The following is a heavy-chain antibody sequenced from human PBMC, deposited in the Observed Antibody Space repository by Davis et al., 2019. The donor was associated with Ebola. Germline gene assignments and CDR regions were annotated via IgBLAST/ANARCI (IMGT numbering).Heavy chain of an antibody. Sequence: PGGSLRLSCAASGFIFRSYVMSWVRQAPGKGLEWVSTFGTSGDTYYADSVKGRFTISRDNAKNSLYLQMNSLRAEDTAVYYCARSSSGYFYGLDYWGQGTLVTVSS. D-gene: IGHD3-22*01. CDR1: GFIFRSYV. V-gene: IGHV3-21*01. CDR2: FGTSGDT. J-gene: IGHJ4*02. CDR3: ARSSSGYFYGLDY.